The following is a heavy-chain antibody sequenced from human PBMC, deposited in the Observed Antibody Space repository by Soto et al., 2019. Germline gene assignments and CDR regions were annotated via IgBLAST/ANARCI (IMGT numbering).Heavy chain of an antibody. D-gene: IGHD4-17*01. Sequence: QVQLQQWGAGLLKPSETLSLTCAVYGGSFSGYYWSWIRQPPGKGLEWIGEINHSGSTNYNPSLTSRVTIAVDTSKNQFSLKLSSVTAADTAVYYCAKLHDYGDTPFDYWGQGTLVTVSS. V-gene: IGHV4-34*01. CDR2: INHSGST. CDR3: AKLHDYGDTPFDY. J-gene: IGHJ4*02. CDR1: GGSFSGYY.